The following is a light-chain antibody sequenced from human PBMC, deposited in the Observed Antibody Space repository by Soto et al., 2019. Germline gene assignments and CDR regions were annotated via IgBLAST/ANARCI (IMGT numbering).Light chain of an antibody. CDR2: DVS. Sequence: QSALTQPASVSGSPGQSITISCTGTSNDVGGYNYVSWYQQHPGKAPKLMIYDVSNRPSGVSNRFSGSKSANTASLTISGLQTEDESEDYCSSYTGSSTYCFGTGTKLTGL. V-gene: IGLV2-14*03. CDR3: SSYTGSSTYC. J-gene: IGLJ1*01. CDR1: SNDVGGYNY.